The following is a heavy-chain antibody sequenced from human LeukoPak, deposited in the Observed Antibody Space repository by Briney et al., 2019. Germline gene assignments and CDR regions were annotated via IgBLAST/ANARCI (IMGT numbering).Heavy chain of an antibody. Sequence: SETLSLTCSVSGGSMSGYYWSWNRQPPGKGLEWIGSIHYNGGTDYNPSLKTRVTTSLDTSRSQFSLKLGSVTAADTAVYYCARGRVPGYWGQGALVTVSS. V-gene: IGHV4-59*01. CDR1: GGSMSGYY. J-gene: IGHJ4*02. CDR2: IHYNGGT. D-gene: IGHD3-9*01. CDR3: ARGRVPGY.